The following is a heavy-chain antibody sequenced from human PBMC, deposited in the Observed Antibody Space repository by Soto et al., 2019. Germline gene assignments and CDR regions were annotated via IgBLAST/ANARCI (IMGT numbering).Heavy chain of an antibody. Sequence: GASVKVSCKASGGTFSSYAISWVRQAPGQGLEWMGGIIPIFGTANYAQKFQGRVTITADESTSTAYMELSSLRSEDTAVYHCAREDSGYEIYWGQGTLVTVSS. CDR3: AREDSGYEIY. D-gene: IGHD5-12*01. CDR1: GGTFSSYA. J-gene: IGHJ4*02. CDR2: IIPIFGTA. V-gene: IGHV1-69*13.